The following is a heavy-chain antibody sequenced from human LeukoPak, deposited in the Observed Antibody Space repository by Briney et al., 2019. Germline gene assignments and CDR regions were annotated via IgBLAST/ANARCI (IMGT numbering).Heavy chain of an antibody. CDR1: GYSFTSYW. Sequence: GESLKISCKGSGYSFTSYWIGWVRQMPGKGLEWMGIIYPGDSDTRYSPSFQGQVTISADKPISTAYLQWSSLKASDTAMYYCARHEYSSSPTRYNWFDPWGQGTLVTVSS. V-gene: IGHV5-51*01. CDR3: ARHEYSSSPTRYNWFDP. CDR2: IYPGDSDT. J-gene: IGHJ5*02. D-gene: IGHD6-6*01.